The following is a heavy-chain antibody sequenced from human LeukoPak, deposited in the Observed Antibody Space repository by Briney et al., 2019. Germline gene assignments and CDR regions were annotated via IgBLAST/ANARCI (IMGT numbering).Heavy chain of an antibody. D-gene: IGHD1-26*01. Sequence: PSETLSLTCTVSGGSISSGSYYWGWIRQPPGTGLEWIANVYYNGNTAYNPSLRSRVTISIDTSKSQFSLRLNSVTAADTAVYYCARGGGYYFDYWGQGTLVTVSS. CDR2: VYYNGNT. V-gene: IGHV4-39*07. CDR1: GGSISSGSYY. CDR3: ARGGGYYFDY. J-gene: IGHJ4*02.